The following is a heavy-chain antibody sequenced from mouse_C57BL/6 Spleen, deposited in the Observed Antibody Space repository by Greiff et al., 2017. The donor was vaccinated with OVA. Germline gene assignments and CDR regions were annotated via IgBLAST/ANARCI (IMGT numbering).Heavy chain of an antibody. CDR2: ISSGGSYT. Sequence: DVHLVESGGDLVKPGGSLKLSCAASGFTFSSYGMSWVRQTPDKRLEWVAPISSGGSYTYYPDSVKGRFTISRDNAKNTRYLQMSSLKSEDTAMYYCARSLLWEGAMDYWGKGTSVTVSS. CDR3: ARSLLWEGAMDY. V-gene: IGHV5-6*01. CDR1: GFTFSSYG. D-gene: IGHD2-1*01. J-gene: IGHJ4*01.